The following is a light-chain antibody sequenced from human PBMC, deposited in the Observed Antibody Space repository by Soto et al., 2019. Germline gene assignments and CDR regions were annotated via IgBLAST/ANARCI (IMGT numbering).Light chain of an antibody. J-gene: IGKJ2*01. CDR1: QSVSSN. CDR2: GAS. CDR3: QQYNNWPLYT. Sequence: EIVMTQSPATLSVSPGERATLSCRASQSVSSNLAWYQQKPGQAHRLLIYGASTRATGIPARFSGSGSGTQITLTISSLQSEDFAVYYCQQYNNWPLYTFGQGSKLEIK. V-gene: IGKV3-15*01.